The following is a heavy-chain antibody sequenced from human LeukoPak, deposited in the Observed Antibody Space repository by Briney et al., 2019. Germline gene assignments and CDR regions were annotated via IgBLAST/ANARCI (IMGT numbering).Heavy chain of an antibody. CDR3: ARGVVAATFYYYMDV. D-gene: IGHD2-15*01. J-gene: IGHJ6*03. CDR1: GYTFTTYG. Sequence: ASVKVSCKASGYTFTTYGILWVRQAPGQGLEWMGWISAYNGNTKYAQRFQGRVTMTTDTSTSIAYMELNSLRSDDTAVYFCARGVVAATFYYYMDVWGKGTTVTVSS. V-gene: IGHV1-18*01. CDR2: ISAYNGNT.